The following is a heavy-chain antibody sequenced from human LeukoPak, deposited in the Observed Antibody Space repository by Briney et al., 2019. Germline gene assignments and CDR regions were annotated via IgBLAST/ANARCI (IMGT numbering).Heavy chain of an antibody. CDR2: INAGNGNT. Sequence: GASVKVSCKASGYTFTIYAMHWVRQAPGQRLEWMGWINAGNGNTKYSQKFQGRVTITRDTSASTAYMELSSLRSEDTAVYYCAREDPSVYSGYDSSYYYGMTSGAKGPRSPSP. V-gene: IGHV1-3*01. CDR3: AREDPSVYSGYDSSYYYGMTS. CDR1: GYTFTIYA. J-gene: IGHJ6*02. D-gene: IGHD5-12*01.